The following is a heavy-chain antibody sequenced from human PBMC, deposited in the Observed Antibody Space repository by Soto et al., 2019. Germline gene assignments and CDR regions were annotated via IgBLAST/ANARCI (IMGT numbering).Heavy chain of an antibody. J-gene: IGHJ5*02. Sequence: QVQLVQSGAEVKKPGASVKVSCKASGYTFNNYGINWVQQAPGQGLEWMGWISAYNGDRKYAQKFQGRVTMTTDTSTSPAYMELRSLRFDDTAVYYCARDGGPHCSSGTCYSPDRNWFDPWGQGTLVSVSS. CDR2: ISAYNGDR. CDR1: GYTFNNYG. CDR3: ARDGGPHCSSGTCYSPDRNWFDP. V-gene: IGHV1-18*01. D-gene: IGHD2-15*01.